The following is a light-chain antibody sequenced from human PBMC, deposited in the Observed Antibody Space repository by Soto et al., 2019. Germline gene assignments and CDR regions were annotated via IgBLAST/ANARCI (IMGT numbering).Light chain of an antibody. J-gene: IGKJ4*02. CDR3: KKYDNLHLT. Sequence: DIQMTQSPSYLSASVGDRVTITCPASQDIINSLNWYQQKPGKAPKLVIYDASNLETRVPSRFSGSGSVTDFTFPITSLQSVNSATSYCKKYDNLHLTLGGGTKMEIK. V-gene: IGKV1-33*01. CDR2: DAS. CDR1: QDIINS.